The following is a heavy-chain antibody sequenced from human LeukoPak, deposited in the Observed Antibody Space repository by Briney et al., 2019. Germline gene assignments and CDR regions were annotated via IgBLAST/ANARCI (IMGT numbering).Heavy chain of an antibody. J-gene: IGHJ3*02. CDR1: GFTFSSYG. Sequence: GGSLRLSCAASGFTFSSYGMHWVRQAPGKGLEWVAFIRYDGSNKYYADSVKGRFTISRDNSKNTLYLQMNSLRAEDTAVCYCAKEMSIAAPGAFDIWGQGTMVTVSS. V-gene: IGHV3-30*02. CDR2: IRYDGSNK. CDR3: AKEMSIAAPGAFDI. D-gene: IGHD6-6*01.